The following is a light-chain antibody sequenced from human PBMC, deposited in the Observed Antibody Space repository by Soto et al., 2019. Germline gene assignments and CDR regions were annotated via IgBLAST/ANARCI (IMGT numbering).Light chain of an antibody. CDR3: QVWDSSSDHVV. Sequence: SYELTQPPSVSVAPGKTAMITCGGNNIGSKSVHWYQQKQGQAPVLVIYYDSDRPSGIPERFSGSNSGNTATLTISRVEAGDEADYYCQVWDSSSDHVVFGGGTKLTVL. CDR2: YDS. J-gene: IGLJ2*01. V-gene: IGLV3-21*04. CDR1: NIGSKS.